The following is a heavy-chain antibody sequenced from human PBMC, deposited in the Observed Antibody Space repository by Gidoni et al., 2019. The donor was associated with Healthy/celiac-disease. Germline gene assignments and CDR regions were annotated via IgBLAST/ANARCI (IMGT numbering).Heavy chain of an antibody. CDR3: AKDHLRGRQPDAFDI. D-gene: IGHD3-10*01. CDR1: GFTFSSYG. J-gene: IGHJ3*02. Sequence: QVQLVESGGGVVHPGRSLRLSCAASGFTFSSYGMHWVRQAPGKGLEWVAVISYDGSNKYYADSVKGRFTISRDNSKNTLYLQMNSLRAEDTAVYYCAKDHLRGRQPDAFDIWGQGTMVTVSS. V-gene: IGHV3-30*18. CDR2: ISYDGSNK.